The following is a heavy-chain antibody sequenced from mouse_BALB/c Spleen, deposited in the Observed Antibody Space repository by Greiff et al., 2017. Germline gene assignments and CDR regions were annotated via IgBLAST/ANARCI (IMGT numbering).Heavy chain of an antibody. CDR3: ARSAWPRDY. Sequence: EVQLQQSGAELVRSGASVKLSCTASGFNIKDYYMHWVKQRPEQGLEWIGRIDPANGNTKYDPKFQGKATITADTSSNTAYLQLSSLTSEDTAVYYCARSAWPRDYWGQGTSVTVSS. V-gene: IGHV14-3*02. CDR2: IDPANGNT. CDR1: GFNIKDYY. J-gene: IGHJ4*01.